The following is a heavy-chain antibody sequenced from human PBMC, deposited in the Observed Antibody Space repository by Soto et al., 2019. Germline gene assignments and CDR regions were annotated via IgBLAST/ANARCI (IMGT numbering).Heavy chain of an antibody. V-gene: IGHV3-23*01. J-gene: IGHJ4*02. CDR3: AKVGSLASLLDY. D-gene: IGHD1-26*01. CDR2: ISGSNGRT. CDR1: GFTFRTYA. Sequence: GGSLRLSCAASGFTFRTYAMNWVRQAPGKGLEWVSTISGSNGRTYYADSVKGRFTISRDNSKNTLYLQMNSLRAEDTAVYYCAKVGSLASLLDYWGQGSLVTVSS.